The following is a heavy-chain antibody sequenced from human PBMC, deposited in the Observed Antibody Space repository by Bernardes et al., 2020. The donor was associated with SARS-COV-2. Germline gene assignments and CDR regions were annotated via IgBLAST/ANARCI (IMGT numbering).Heavy chain of an antibody. Sequence: GGSLRLFCAASGFTFSSYSMNWVRQAPGKGLEWVSYISSNSNTIYNRDSVKGRFTISRDNAKNSLYLQMNSLRDEDTAVYYCVRDSGSNFDYWGQGTLVTVSS. V-gene: IGHV3-48*02. D-gene: IGHD1-26*01. CDR1: GFTFSSYS. CDR3: VRDSGSNFDY. J-gene: IGHJ4*02. CDR2: ISSNSNTI.